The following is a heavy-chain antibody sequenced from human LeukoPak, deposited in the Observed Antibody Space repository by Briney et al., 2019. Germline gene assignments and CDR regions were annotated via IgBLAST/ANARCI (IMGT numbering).Heavy chain of an antibody. CDR3: ARSRSSSPYDKNLNY. J-gene: IGHJ4*02. V-gene: IGHV3-21*01. D-gene: IGHD3-10*01. CDR2: ISGSGNYI. Sequence: PGGSPRLSCTASGFTFNSYTISWVREAPGKGLEWVSSISGSGNYIYHAASVKGRFTISRDDAQNSVYLQMNSLKDEDTAVYYCARSRSSSPYDKNLNYWGQGTLVVVSS. CDR1: GFTFNSYT.